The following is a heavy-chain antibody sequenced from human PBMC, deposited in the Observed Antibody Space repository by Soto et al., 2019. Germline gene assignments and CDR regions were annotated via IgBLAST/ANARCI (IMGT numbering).Heavy chain of an antibody. J-gene: IGHJ6*02. CDR3: AKDRGYCSSTSCYVYYYYGMDV. CDR1: GFTFSRYA. D-gene: IGHD2-2*01. CDR2: ISDSGGST. V-gene: IGHV3-23*01. Sequence: GSLRLSCATSGFTFSRYAMSWVRQAPGKGLGWVSAISDSGGSTYYADSVKGRFTISRDNSKNTLYLQMNSPRAEDTAVYYCAKDRGYCSSTSCYVYYYYGMDVWGQGTTVTVSS.